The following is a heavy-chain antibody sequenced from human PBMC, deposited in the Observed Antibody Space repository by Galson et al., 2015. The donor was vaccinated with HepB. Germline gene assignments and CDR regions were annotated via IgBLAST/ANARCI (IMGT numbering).Heavy chain of an antibody. V-gene: IGHV3-21*01. Sequence: SLRLSCAAYGFTVSSLSMNWVRQAPRKGLEGVPAISSSSNYKYYTPSLRGRFTIARDNARNLLYLQMNRRRAEDTAVYYCARPRNEAGEAASDIWGQGTMVTVSS. CDR2: ISSSSNYK. CDR3: ARPRNEAGEAASDI. CDR1: GFTVSSLS. D-gene: IGHD6-13*01. J-gene: IGHJ3*02.